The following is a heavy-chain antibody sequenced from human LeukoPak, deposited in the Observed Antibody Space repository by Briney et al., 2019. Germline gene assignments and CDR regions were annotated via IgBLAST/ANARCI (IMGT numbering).Heavy chain of an antibody. D-gene: IGHD3-22*01. Sequence: GESLKISCKGSGYSFTSYWIGWVRRMPGKGLEWMGIIYPGDSDTRYSPSFQGQVTISADKSISTAYLQWSSLKASDTAMYYCARPKYYYDSSGYGAFDYWGQGTLVTVSS. CDR1: GYSFTSYW. V-gene: IGHV5-51*01. CDR3: ARPKYYYDSSGYGAFDY. J-gene: IGHJ4*02. CDR2: IYPGDSDT.